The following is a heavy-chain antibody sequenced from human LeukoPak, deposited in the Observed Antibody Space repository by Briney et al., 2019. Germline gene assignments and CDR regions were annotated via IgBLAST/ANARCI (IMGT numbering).Heavy chain of an antibody. J-gene: IGHJ4*02. V-gene: IGHV3-11*03. CDR1: GFTFSDYY. Sequence: PGGSLRLSCAASGFTFSDYYMSWIRQAPGKGLEWIAYVSSSSTYTNYAGSVKGRFTVSRDNAKNSVFLQMNSLRAEDTAIYYCATSRMWYHFDYLGQGTLVIVSS. D-gene: IGHD2-15*01. CDR3: ATSRMWYHFDY. CDR2: VSSSSTYT.